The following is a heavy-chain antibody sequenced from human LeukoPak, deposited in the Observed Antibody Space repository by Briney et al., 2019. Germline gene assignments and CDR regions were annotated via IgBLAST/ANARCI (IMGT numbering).Heavy chain of an antibody. CDR3: AREVYCSSTSCPHYYYYGMDV. CDR1: GYTFTSYG. CDR2: ISAYNGNT. V-gene: IGHV1-18*01. J-gene: IGHJ6*02. D-gene: IGHD2-2*01. Sequence: ASVKVSCKASGYTFTSYGISWVRQAPGQGLEWMGWISAYNGNTNYAQKLQGRVTMTTDTSTSTAYMELRSLRSDDTAVYYCAREVYCSSTSCPHYYYYGMDVWGQGTTVTVSS.